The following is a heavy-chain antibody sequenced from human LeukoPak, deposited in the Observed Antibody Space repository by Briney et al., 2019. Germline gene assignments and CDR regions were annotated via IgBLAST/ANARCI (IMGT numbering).Heavy chain of an antibody. CDR2: ISSSGSTI. Sequence: PGGSLRLSCAASGFTFSDYYMSWIRQAPGKGLEWVSYISSSGSTIYYADSVKGRFTISRDNAKNSLYLQMNSLRAEDTAVCYCARDSSPQWFGDDYWGQGTLVTVSS. CDR1: GFTFSDYY. CDR3: ARDSSPQWFGDDY. J-gene: IGHJ4*02. V-gene: IGHV3-11*01. D-gene: IGHD3-10*01.